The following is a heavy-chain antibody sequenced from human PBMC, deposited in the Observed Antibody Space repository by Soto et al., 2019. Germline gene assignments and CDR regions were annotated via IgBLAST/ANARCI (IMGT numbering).Heavy chain of an antibody. CDR1: GGTFRTSA. CDR2: IMPVFPTA. CDR3: ARDKDRQQLGGNYYYITDV. V-gene: IGHV1-69*12. D-gene: IGHD3-3*02. Sequence: QVQLVQSGAEVKKPGSSVKVSCKTSGGTFRTSAISWVRQAPGQGLEWMGGIMPVFPTADYAQKFQGRVTITADESTSTAYMELSSLRSEDTAVYYCARDKDRQQLGGNYYYITDVWGQGTTVTVSS. J-gene: IGHJ6*01.